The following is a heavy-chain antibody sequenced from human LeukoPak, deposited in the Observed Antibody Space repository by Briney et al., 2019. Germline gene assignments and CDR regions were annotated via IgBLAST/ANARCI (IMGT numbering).Heavy chain of an antibody. D-gene: IGHD1-26*01. CDR3: VRDGRRGSDFSGYFDY. J-gene: IGHJ4*02. Sequence: SETLSLTCTVSGDSISSYYWSWIRQPAGKGLEGIGRIYPSGRTNYNPSLKSRVTMSVDTSTNQFSLKLRFVTAADTAVYYCVRDGRRGSDFSGYFDYWGQGTLVTVSS. CDR2: IYPSGRT. CDR1: GDSISSYY. V-gene: IGHV4-4*07.